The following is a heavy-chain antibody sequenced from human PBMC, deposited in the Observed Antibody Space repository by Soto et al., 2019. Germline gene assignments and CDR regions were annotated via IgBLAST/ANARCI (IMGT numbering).Heavy chain of an antibody. CDR1: GFSLSNARMG. CDR3: ARIRTGPTYGGFDY. Sequence: QVTLKESGPVLVKPTETLTLTCSVSGFSLSNARMGVSWIRQPPGKALEWLTHIFSNDEKSYSTSLKSRLTICKDTSKSQVVLTMTNMDPVDTATDYCARIRTGPTYGGFDYWGQGTLVTVSS. CDR2: IFSNDEK. D-gene: IGHD3-10*01. J-gene: IGHJ4*02. V-gene: IGHV2-26*01.